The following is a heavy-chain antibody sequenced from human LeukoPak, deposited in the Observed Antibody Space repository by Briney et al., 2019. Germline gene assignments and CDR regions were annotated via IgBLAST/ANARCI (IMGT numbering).Heavy chain of an antibody. D-gene: IGHD6-13*01. CDR2: ICYSGST. J-gene: IGHJ3*02. CDR1: GGSISSYY. V-gene: IGHV4-59*08. Sequence: SETLSLTCTVSGGSISSYYWSWIRQPPGKGLEWIGYICYSGSTNYNPSLKSRVTISVDTSKNQFSLKLSSVTAADTAVYYCARLFPIAETANDAFDIWGQGTMVTVSP. CDR3: ARLFPIAETANDAFDI.